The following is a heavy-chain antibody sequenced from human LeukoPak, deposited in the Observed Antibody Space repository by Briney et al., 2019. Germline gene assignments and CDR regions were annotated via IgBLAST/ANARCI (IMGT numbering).Heavy chain of an antibody. CDR3: ASGVYYYDSSGYHDYFDY. D-gene: IGHD3-22*01. CDR2: IIPIFGSA. J-gene: IGHJ4*02. V-gene: IGHV1-69*13. Sequence: ASVKVSCKASGGTFSSYAISWVRQAPGQGLEWMGGIIPIFGSANYAQKSQGRVTITADESTSTAYMELSSLRSEDTAVYYCASGVYYYDSSGYHDYFDYWGQGTLVTVSS. CDR1: GGTFSSYA.